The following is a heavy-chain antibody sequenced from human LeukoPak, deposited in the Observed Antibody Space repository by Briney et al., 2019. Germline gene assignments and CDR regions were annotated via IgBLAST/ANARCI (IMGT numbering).Heavy chain of an antibody. CDR2: ISGRGGST. Sequence: RSGGSLRLSCAASGFTFSSYAMSWVSQAPGKGLEWVSAISGRGGSTYYADSVKGRFTISRDNSKNTLYLQMNSLRAEDTAVYYCAKEGGIAAAGTGEYFHYWGQGTLVTVSS. CDR1: GFTFSSYA. J-gene: IGHJ4*02. D-gene: IGHD6-13*01. CDR3: AKEGGIAAAGTGEYFHY. V-gene: IGHV3-23*01.